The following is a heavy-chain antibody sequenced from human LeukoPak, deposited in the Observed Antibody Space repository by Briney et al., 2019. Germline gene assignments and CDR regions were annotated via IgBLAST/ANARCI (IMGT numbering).Heavy chain of an antibody. CDR1: GYTFTSYG. V-gene: IGHV1-18*01. J-gene: IGHJ5*02. D-gene: IGHD6-19*01. Sequence: ASVKVSCKASGYTFTSYGISWVRQAPGQGLEWMGWISAYNGNTNYAQNLQGRVTMTTDTSTSTAYMELRSLRSDDTAVYYCARVAIAVGYNWFDPWGQGTLVTVSS. CDR3: ARVAIAVGYNWFDP. CDR2: ISAYNGNT.